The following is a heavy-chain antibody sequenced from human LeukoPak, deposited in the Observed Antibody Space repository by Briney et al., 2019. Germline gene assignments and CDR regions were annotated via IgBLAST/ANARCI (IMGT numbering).Heavy chain of an antibody. Sequence: AESLKISCKGSGYIFTSYWSVWVRQMPGKGLEWMGIVYPGDSDTRYSPSFQGQVTISSDKSISTSYLQWISLKASDTAMYYCARLDTVMPTFNYRYLDLWGRGTLVTVSS. CDR2: VYPGDSDT. CDR3: ARLDTVMPTFNYRYLDL. D-gene: IGHD5-18*01. V-gene: IGHV5-51*01. CDR1: GYIFTSYW. J-gene: IGHJ2*01.